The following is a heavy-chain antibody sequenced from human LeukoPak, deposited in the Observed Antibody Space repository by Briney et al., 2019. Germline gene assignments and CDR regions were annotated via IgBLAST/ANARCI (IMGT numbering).Heavy chain of an antibody. Sequence: GGSLRLSCAASGFIFSGYGMHWVRQAPGKGLEWVALISHDESTKHYADSVKGRFTISRDNSKNTLYLQMNNLRVEDTAVYYCARAGSSSWFLDYWGQGTLVTVSS. D-gene: IGHD6-13*01. CDR1: GFIFSGYG. CDR2: ISHDESTK. V-gene: IGHV3-30*03. J-gene: IGHJ4*02. CDR3: ARAGSSSWFLDY.